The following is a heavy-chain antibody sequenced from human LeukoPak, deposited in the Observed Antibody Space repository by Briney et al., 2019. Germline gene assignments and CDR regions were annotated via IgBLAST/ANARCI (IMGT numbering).Heavy chain of an antibody. D-gene: IGHD5-18*01. CDR1: GGSISSYY. J-gene: IGHJ4*02. CDR3: ARVDTAMVTGIDY. CDR2: IYYSGST. V-gene: IGHV4-59*08. Sequence: SETLSLTCTVSGGSISSYYWSWIRQPPGKGLEWIGYIYYSGSTNYNPSLKSRVTISVDTSKNQFSLKLSSVTAADTAVCYCARVDTAMVTGIDYWGQGTLVTVSS.